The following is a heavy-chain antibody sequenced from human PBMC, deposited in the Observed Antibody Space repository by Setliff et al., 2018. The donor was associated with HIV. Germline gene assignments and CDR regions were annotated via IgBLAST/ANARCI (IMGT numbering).Heavy chain of an antibody. CDR1: GGSISNYY. CDR3: ARVPTSSWYVTTQRTKEYFHH. J-gene: IGHJ1*01. Sequence: SETLSLTCSVSGGSISNYYWSWIRQPPGEGLEWIGYISYSGSTTYNPSLKSRVTISEDRSRNQFSLRLSSVTAADTAIYYCARVPTSSWYVTTQRTKEYFHHWGQGTLVTVSS. V-gene: IGHV4-59*12. CDR2: ISYSGST. D-gene: IGHD6-13*01.